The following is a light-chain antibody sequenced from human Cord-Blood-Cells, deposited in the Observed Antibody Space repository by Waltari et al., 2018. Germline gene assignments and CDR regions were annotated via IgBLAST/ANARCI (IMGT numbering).Light chain of an antibody. CDR3: QKYESLPAT. J-gene: IGKJ1*01. CDR1: QSVSKY. Sequence: EIVLTQSPGSLSLSPGERATLSCRASQSVSKYLAWYQQKPGQAPKLLIYHASSRATGLPDRFSGSGFGTDFNLTISRLEPEDFAVYYCQKYESLPATFGQGTKVEIK. CDR2: HAS. V-gene: IGKV3-20*01.